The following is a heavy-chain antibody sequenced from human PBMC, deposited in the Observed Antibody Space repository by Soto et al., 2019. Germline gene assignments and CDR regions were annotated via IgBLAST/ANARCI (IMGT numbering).Heavy chain of an antibody. D-gene: IGHD3-10*01. CDR3: GSEGFGELLAFDI. J-gene: IGHJ3*02. CDR1: GGSFSGYY. Sequence: QVQLQQWGAGLLKPSETLSLTCAVYGGSFSGYYWSWIRQPPGKGLEWIGEINHSGSTNYNPSLKSRVTISVDTSKNQFSLNLSSVTAADTAVYYCGSEGFGELLAFDIWGKGTMVTVSS. V-gene: IGHV4-34*01. CDR2: INHSGST.